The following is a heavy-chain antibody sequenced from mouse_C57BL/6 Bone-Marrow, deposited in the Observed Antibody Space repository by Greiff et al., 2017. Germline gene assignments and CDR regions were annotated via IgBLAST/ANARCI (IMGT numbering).Heavy chain of an antibody. CDR1: GFSLTSYA. D-gene: IGHD1-1*01. V-gene: IGHV2-9-1*01. J-gene: IGHJ3*01. Sequence: VKLMESGPGLVAPSQSLSITCTVSGFSLTSYAISWVRQPPGKGLEWLGVIWTGGGTNYNSALKSGLSISKDNSKSQVFLKMNSLQTDDTARYYCARNYYGSSFGFAYWGQGTLVTVAA. CDR3: ARNYYGSSFGFAY. CDR2: IWTGGGT.